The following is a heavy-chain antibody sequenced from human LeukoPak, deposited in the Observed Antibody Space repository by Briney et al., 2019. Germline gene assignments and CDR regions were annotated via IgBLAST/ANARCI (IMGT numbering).Heavy chain of an antibody. CDR1: GITFSSYE. V-gene: IGHV3-48*03. CDR3: ARGSLDYGDSRFDS. Sequence: GGSLRLSCAASGITFSSYEMMWVRQAPGKGLEWVSYISSSAGTIYYADSVKGRFTISRDNAKNSLYLQMSSLRAEDTAVYYCARGSLDYGDSRFDSWGQGTLVTVSS. J-gene: IGHJ4*02. CDR2: ISSSAGTI. D-gene: IGHD4-17*01.